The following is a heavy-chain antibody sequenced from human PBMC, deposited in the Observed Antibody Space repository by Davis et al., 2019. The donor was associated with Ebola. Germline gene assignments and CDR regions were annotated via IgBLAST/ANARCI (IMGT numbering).Heavy chain of an antibody. Sequence: GESLKISCAASGFNFRNYGMHWVRQAPGKGLEWVAVISYDGSNKYYADSVKGRFTISRDNSKNTLYVQMNSLRAGDTAVYYCARATAFGDIVVVPATGFDWFDPWGQGTLVTVSS. J-gene: IGHJ5*02. CDR1: GFNFRNYG. D-gene: IGHD2-2*01. CDR3: ARATAFGDIVVVPATGFDWFDP. V-gene: IGHV3-30*12. CDR2: ISYDGSNK.